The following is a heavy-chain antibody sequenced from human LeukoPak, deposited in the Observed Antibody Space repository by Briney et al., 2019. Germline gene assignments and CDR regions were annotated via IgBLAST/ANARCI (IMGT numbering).Heavy chain of an antibody. J-gene: IGHJ4*02. Sequence: GGSLRLSCAASGFTFSDYYMSWIRQAPGKGLEWVTYISSSSSTIYYADSMKGRFTISRDNAKNSLYLQMNSLRAEDTAVYYCAKLVGVGELFWGHFLEDYWGQGTLVTVSS. D-gene: IGHD3-10*01. CDR2: ISSSSSTI. V-gene: IGHV3-11*04. CDR1: GFTFSDYY. CDR3: AKLVGVGELFWGHFLEDY.